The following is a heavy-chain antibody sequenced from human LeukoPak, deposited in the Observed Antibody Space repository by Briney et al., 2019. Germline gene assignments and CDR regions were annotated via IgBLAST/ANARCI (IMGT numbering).Heavy chain of an antibody. Sequence: GGSLRLSCAASGFPFNAYWMTWVRQVPGKGLEWVANIRQDGDTKYYVDSVKGRFTISRDNAMNSLYLQMNSLRAEDTAIYYCARSLPYGTTWYGRSDFWGQGTLVTVSS. CDR1: GFPFNAYW. J-gene: IGHJ4*02. D-gene: IGHD6-13*01. CDR3: ARSLPYGTTWYGRSDF. V-gene: IGHV3-7*03. CDR2: IRQDGDTK.